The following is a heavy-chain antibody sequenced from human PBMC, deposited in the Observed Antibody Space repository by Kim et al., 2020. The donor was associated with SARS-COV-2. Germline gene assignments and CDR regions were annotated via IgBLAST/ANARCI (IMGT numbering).Heavy chain of an antibody. CDR3: AKDLRAYGDYAMRVFDY. CDR2: IRGSGGST. CDR1: GFTFSSYA. Sequence: GGSLRLSCAASGFTFSSYAMSWVRQAPGKGLEWVSAIRGSGGSTYYADSVKGRFTISRDNSKNTLYLQMNSLRAEDTAVYYCAKDLRAYGDYAMRVFDYWGQGTLVTVSS. V-gene: IGHV3-23*01. J-gene: IGHJ4*02. D-gene: IGHD4-17*01.